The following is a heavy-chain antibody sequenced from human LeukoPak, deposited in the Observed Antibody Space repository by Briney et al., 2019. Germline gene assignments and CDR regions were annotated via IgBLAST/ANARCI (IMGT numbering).Heavy chain of an antibody. Sequence: GESLKISCKGSGYSFTSYWSGWVPQMPGKGLDWMGIIYLGDSANRYRTSFRGEVTISADKSISTAYLQWSSLKASDTAMYYCARLPGYCSSTSCYNYYYYGMDVWGQGTTVTVSS. J-gene: IGHJ6*02. CDR3: ARLPGYCSSTSCYNYYYYGMDV. CDR2: IYLGDSAN. D-gene: IGHD2-2*02. CDR1: GYSFTSYW. V-gene: IGHV5-51*01.